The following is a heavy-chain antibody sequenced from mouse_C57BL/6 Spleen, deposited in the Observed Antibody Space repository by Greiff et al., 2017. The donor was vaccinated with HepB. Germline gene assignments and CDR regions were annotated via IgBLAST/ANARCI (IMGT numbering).Heavy chain of an antibody. CDR1: GYTFTSYW. CDR2: IDPNSGGT. J-gene: IGHJ4*01. V-gene: IGHV1-72*01. CDR3: AAYYYGSYYAMDY. Sequence: QVQLQQPGAELVKPGASVKLSCKASGYTFTSYWMHWVKQRPGRGLEWIGRIDPNSGGTKYNEKFKSKATLTVDKPSSTAYMRLSSLTSEDSAVYYCAAYYYGSYYAMDYWGQGTSVTVSS. D-gene: IGHD1-1*01.